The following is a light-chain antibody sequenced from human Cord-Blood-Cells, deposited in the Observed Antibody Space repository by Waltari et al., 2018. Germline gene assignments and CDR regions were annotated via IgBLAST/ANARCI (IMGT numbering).Light chain of an antibody. J-gene: IGLJ3*02. CDR3: AAWDDSLSGPV. CDR1: SPNIGSNY. CDR2: RNN. V-gene: IGLV1-47*01. Sequence: QSVLTQPPSASGTPGQRVTISCYGSSPNIGSNYVYWYQQLPGTAPKLLIYRNNQRPSGVPDRFSGSKSGTSASLAISGLRSGDEADYYCAAWDDSLSGPVFGGGTKLTVL.